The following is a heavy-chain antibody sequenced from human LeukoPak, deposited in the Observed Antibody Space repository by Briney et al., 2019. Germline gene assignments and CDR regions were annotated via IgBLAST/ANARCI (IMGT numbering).Heavy chain of an antibody. Sequence: PGGSLRLSCAASEFTFGDYGMTWVRQVPGKGLEWISGISWNGGSTAYGDSVKGRFTISRDNAKNFLYLQLNSLRAEDTAFYFCAGATARSMGGHNWFDSWGQGTLVTVSS. CDR2: ISWNGGST. CDR1: EFTFGDYG. J-gene: IGHJ5*01. D-gene: IGHD1-26*01. V-gene: IGHV3-20*04. CDR3: AGATARSMGGHNWFDS.